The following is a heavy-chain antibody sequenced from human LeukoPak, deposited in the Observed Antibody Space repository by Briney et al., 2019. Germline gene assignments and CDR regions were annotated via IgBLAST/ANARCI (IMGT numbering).Heavy chain of an antibody. CDR2: INHSGST. J-gene: IGHJ3*02. D-gene: IGHD3-3*01. CDR3: ARFFVNDAFDI. Sequence: SETLSLTCAVYGGSFSGYYWSWIRQPPGKGLEWIGEINHSGSTNYNPSLKSRVTISVDTSKNQFSLKLSSVTAADTAVYYCARFFVNDAFDIWGQGTMVTVSS. CDR1: GGSFSGYY. V-gene: IGHV4-34*01.